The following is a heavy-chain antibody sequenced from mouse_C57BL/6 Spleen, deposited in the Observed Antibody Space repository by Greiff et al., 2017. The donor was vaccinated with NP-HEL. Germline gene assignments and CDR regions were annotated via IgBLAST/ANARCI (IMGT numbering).Heavy chain of an antibody. Sequence: DVQLQESGPGLVKPSQSLSLTCSVTGYSITSGYYWNWIRQFPGNKLEWMGYISYDGSNNYNPSLKNRISITRDTSKNQFFLKLNSVTTEDTATYYCARDTTGVYYYAMDYWGQGTSVTVSS. CDR2: ISYDGSN. V-gene: IGHV3-6*01. CDR1: GYSITSGYY. D-gene: IGHD1-1*01. J-gene: IGHJ4*01. CDR3: ARDTTGVYYYAMDY.